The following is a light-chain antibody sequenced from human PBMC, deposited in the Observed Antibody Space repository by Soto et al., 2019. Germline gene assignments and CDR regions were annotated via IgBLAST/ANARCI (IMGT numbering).Light chain of an antibody. Sequence: EIVMTQSPATLSVSPGERATLSCRASQSVSSNLAWYQQKPGQAPRLLLYGASTRATGIPARFSGSGSGTEFTLTISSLQSEDFAVYYCQQYNNWPRTFGKGTKV. CDR3: QQYNNWPRT. CDR1: QSVSSN. J-gene: IGKJ1*01. V-gene: IGKV3-15*01. CDR2: GAS.